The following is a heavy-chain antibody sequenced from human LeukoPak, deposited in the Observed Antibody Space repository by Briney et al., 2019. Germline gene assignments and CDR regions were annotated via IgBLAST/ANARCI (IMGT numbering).Heavy chain of an antibody. CDR3: ARDLGYYDSSGMYYFDY. V-gene: IGHV3-21*01. Sequence: PGGSLRLSCAASGFTFSSYSMNWVRQAPGKGLEWVSSISSSSSYIYYADSVKGRFTISRDNAKNSLYLQMNSLRAEDTAVYYCARDLGYYDSSGMYYFDYWGQGALVTVSS. D-gene: IGHD3-22*01. CDR2: ISSSSSYI. CDR1: GFTFSSYS. J-gene: IGHJ4*02.